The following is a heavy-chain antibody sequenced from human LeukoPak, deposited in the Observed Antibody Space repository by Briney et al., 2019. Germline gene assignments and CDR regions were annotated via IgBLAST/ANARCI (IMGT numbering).Heavy chain of an antibody. CDR1: GGSISSNSYY. V-gene: IGHV4-39*01. CDR3: ARKGGSCRRGGIGYDHPYYYYYMDV. Sequence: SETLSLTCTVSGGSISSNSYYWGWIRQPPGKGLECIGSIYYTGNTHYNPSLKSRVTISVDTSKNQFSLKLNSVTAADTAVYYCARKGGSCRRGGIGYDHPYYYYYMDVWGKGTTVTVSS. J-gene: IGHJ6*03. D-gene: IGHD5-12*01. CDR2: IYYTGNT.